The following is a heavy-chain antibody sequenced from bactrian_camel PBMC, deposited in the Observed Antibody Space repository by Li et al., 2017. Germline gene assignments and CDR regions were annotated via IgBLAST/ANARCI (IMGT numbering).Heavy chain of an antibody. CDR1: GFNFDNAD. J-gene: IGHJ4*01. CDR2: ISGDGTR. V-gene: IGHV3S53*01. Sequence: QLVESGGGSVQAGGSLRLSCAASGFNFDNADMGWYRQTPGNECELVASISGDGTRHYTDAMKGRFTASLDNVQNTVYLLMSGVKPEDTGLYYCAAEGPYADKCWPLNNGAQGTQVTVS. D-gene: IGHD1*01.